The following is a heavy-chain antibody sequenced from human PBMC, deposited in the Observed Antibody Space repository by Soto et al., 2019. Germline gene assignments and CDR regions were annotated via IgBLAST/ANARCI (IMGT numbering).Heavy chain of an antibody. D-gene: IGHD3-10*01. CDR3: AKGPQTGYYDSGTFYSSVP. CDR2: IIPFYGTT. V-gene: IGHV1-69*06. Sequence: APGQGLEWMGGIIPFYGTTNYAQKFQGRVTITADKSTNTAYMELSNLRPADTAVYYCAKGPQTGYYDSGTFYSSVPWGQGTLVTVSS. J-gene: IGHJ5*02.